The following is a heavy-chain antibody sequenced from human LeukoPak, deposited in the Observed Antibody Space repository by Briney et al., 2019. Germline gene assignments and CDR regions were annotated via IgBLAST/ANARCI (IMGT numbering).Heavy chain of an antibody. CDR1: GGTFSSYA. J-gene: IGHJ4*02. CDR3: ARGLVGAADY. V-gene: IGHV1-69*05. D-gene: IGHD1-26*01. Sequence: SVKVSFKASGGTFSSYAISWVRQAPGQGLEWMGGIIPIFGTANYAQKFQGRVTITTDVSTSTAYMELSSLRSEDTAVYYCARGLVGAADYWGQGTLVTVSS. CDR2: IIPIFGTA.